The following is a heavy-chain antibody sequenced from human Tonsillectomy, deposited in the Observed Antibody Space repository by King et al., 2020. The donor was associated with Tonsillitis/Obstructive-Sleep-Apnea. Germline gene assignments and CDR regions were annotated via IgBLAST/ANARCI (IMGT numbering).Heavy chain of an antibody. V-gene: IGHV3-21*01. CDR1: GFTFSSYS. J-gene: IGHJ6*03. CDR3: ARGLYDSSWYRFYYYYMDV. CDR2: ISSSSSYI. Sequence: VQLVESGGGLVKPGGSLRLSCAASGFTFSSYSMNWVRQAPGKGLEWVSSISSSSSYIYYADSVKGRFTISRDNAKNSLYLQMNSLRAEDTAVYYCARGLYDSSWYRFYYYYMDVWGKGTTVTVSS. D-gene: IGHD6-13*01.